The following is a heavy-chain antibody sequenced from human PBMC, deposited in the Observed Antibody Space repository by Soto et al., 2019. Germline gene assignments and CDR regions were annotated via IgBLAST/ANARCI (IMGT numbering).Heavy chain of an antibody. CDR3: ARLVYDTRLNYMYFDF. J-gene: IGHJ4*02. CDR2: IFHDGTA. Sequence: PSETLSLTCAVSGVSISSGNWWTWVRQSPQRGLEYIGEIFHDGTANYYPSFERRVAIPVDTSKNQSSLKLTSVTAADTAIYFCARLVYDTRLNYMYFDFWGQGTLVTVSS. V-gene: IGHV4-4*02. CDR1: GVSISSGNW. D-gene: IGHD3-10*01.